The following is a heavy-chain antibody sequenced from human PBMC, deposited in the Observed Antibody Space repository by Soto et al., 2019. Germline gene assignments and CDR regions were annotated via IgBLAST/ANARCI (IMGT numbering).Heavy chain of an antibody. Sequence: EVQLVESGGGLVHPGGSLRLSCAASGFTFSNYAMGWVRQAPGKGLEWVSGISGRGEGTDYADSVKGRFTISRDTSKITLRPPAPSRRAAATALYYCATYVCYYASGIFDNCGLGTQVTVSS. CDR1: GFTFSNYA. CDR2: ISGRGEGT. D-gene: IGHD3-10*01. CDR3: ATYVCYYASGIFDN. J-gene: IGHJ4*02. V-gene: IGHV3-23*04.